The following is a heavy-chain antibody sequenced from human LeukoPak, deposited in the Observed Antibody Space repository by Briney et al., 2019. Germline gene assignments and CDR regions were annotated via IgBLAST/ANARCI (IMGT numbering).Heavy chain of an antibody. CDR3: ARDYPLLWFGDGYYYYYGMDV. D-gene: IGHD3-10*01. J-gene: IGHJ6*02. CDR2: SSAYNGNT. CDR1: GYTFTSYG. V-gene: IGHV1-18*01. Sequence: ASVKISCKASGYTFTSYGISWVRQAPGHGLERIGGSSAYNGNTSYAQKLQGRGTMTTDTSTRTAYMELRSLRSDDTAVYYCARDYPLLWFGDGYYYYYGMDVWGQGTTVTVS.